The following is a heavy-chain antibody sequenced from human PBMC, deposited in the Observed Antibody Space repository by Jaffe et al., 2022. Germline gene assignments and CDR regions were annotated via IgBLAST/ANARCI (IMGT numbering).Heavy chain of an antibody. CDR2: ISAYNGNT. CDR1: GYTFTSYG. Sequence: QVQLVQSGAEVKKPGASVKVSCKASGYTFTSYGISWVRQAPGQGLEWMGWISAYNGNTNYAQKLQGRVTMTTDTSTSTAYMELRSLRSDDTAVYYCARDFVSDYYGSGMRGSWFDPWGQGTLVTVSS. V-gene: IGHV1-18*01. J-gene: IGHJ5*02. CDR3: ARDFVSDYYGSGMRGSWFDP. D-gene: IGHD3-10*01.